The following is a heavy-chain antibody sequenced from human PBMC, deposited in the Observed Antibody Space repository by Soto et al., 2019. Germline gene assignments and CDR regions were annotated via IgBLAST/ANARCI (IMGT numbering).Heavy chain of an antibody. V-gene: IGHV3-33*01. D-gene: IGHD2-15*01. CDR3: ARAFCGGGSCFHFDH. J-gene: IGHJ4*02. CDR2: IWYDGSSE. CDR1: GFTFTDFG. Sequence: QVQLVESGGGVVQSGMSLRLSCAASGFTFTDFGMYWVRQAPGKGLDWVSLIWYDGSSEYYADSVKGRFTISRDNSRNTLYLHKNSLRVEDTAVYFCARAFCGGGSCFHFDHWGQGILVTVSS.